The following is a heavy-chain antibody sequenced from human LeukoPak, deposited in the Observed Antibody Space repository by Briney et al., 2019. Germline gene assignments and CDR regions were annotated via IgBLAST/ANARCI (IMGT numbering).Heavy chain of an antibody. D-gene: IGHD3-22*01. V-gene: IGHV3-30*02. CDR2: IRYDGSNQ. J-gene: IGHJ5*02. CDR1: GFTFSTFG. CDR3: VTVDFYDATEA. Sequence: GGSLRLSCAASGFTFSTFGMHWVRQAPGKGLEWVAFIRYDGSNQYYEDSVKGRFTISRDNSKNKVYLEMSRLRPEDSALYYCVTVDFYDATEAWGRGTLVTVSS.